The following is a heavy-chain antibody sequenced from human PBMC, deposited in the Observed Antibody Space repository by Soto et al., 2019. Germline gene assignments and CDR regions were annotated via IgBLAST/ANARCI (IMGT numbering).Heavy chain of an antibody. V-gene: IGHV3-74*03. J-gene: IGHJ4*02. CDR2: IDSDGNST. CDR3: VRDDVGVGIDY. CDR1: GFTVSSNY. D-gene: IGHD1-26*01. Sequence: GGSLRLSCAASGFTVSSNYMTWVRQAPGKGLEWVSHIDSDGNSTTYADSVKGRFTISRDNAKNTVYLQMNSLRAEDTAVYYCVRDDVGVGIDYWGLGTLVTVS.